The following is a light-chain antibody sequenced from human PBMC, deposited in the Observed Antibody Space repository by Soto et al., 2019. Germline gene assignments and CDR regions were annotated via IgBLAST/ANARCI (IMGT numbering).Light chain of an antibody. CDR1: SSDVGGYNY. J-gene: IGLJ2*01. Sequence: QSALTQPPSASGSPGQSVTISCTGTSSDVGGYNYVSWYQQHPGKAPKLMISEVSKRPSGVPDRFPGSKSGNTASLTVSGLHAEDEADYCCSSFAGNNNLVFGGGTQLTVL. CDR3: SSFAGNNNLV. CDR2: EVS. V-gene: IGLV2-8*01.